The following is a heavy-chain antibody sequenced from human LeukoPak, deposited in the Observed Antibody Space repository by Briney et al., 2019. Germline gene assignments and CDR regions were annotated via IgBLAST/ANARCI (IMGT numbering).Heavy chain of an antibody. CDR3: ARLATHYDSSGYHSWFDP. CDR1: GYTFTSYD. D-gene: IGHD3-22*01. CDR2: MNPNSGNT. Sequence: ASVKVSCKASGYTFTSYDINSVRQATGQGLEWMGWMNPNSGNTGYAQKFQGRVTITRNTSISTAYMELSSLRSEDTAVYYCARLATHYDSSGYHSWFDPWGQGTLVTVSS. J-gene: IGHJ5*02. V-gene: IGHV1-8*03.